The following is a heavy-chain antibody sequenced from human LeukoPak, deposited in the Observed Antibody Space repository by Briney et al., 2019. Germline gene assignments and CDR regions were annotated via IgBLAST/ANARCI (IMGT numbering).Heavy chain of an antibody. CDR3: VSGDVDTAIDFDY. CDR2: INPNSGGT. D-gene: IGHD5-18*01. Sequence: ASVKVSCKASGYTFTGYYMHWVRPAPGQGVEGMGWINPNSGGTNYAQKFQGRVTMTRDTSISTAYMELSRLRSDDTAVYYCVSGDVDTAIDFDYWGQGTLVTVSS. CDR1: GYTFTGYY. J-gene: IGHJ4*02. V-gene: IGHV1-2*02.